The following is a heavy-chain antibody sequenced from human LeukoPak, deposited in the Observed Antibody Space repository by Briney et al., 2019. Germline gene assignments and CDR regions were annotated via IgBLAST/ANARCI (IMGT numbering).Heavy chain of an antibody. V-gene: IGHV3-30-3*01. CDR2: TSHNEYNK. J-gene: IGHJ4*02. D-gene: IGHD6-19*01. CDR1: GFTFSNYA. CDR3: AGGPGLAMGKGYFDY. Sequence: PGGSLRLSCAASGFTFSNYAMHWVRQAPGKGLEWVAATSHNEYNKYYADSVNGRFTISRDNSKNTLYLEVNSLRADDTAVYYCAGGPGLAMGKGYFDYCGQGTLVTVSS.